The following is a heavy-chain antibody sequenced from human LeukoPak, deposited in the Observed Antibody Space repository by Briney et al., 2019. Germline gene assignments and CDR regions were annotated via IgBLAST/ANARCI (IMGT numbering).Heavy chain of an antibody. V-gene: IGHV3-30*18. J-gene: IGHJ4*02. Sequence: PVGSLRLSCAASVFSFISYGTHWVRQAPGKGLEWGGVISDEGRNNKYADSVKGRFTSSRDNSKDTLYLQMNSLRDEDTAVYYCAKRPSDYGDYVTYFDYWGQGTLVTVSS. CDR2: ISDEGRNN. CDR1: VFSFISYG. CDR3: AKRPSDYGDYVTYFDY. D-gene: IGHD4-17*01.